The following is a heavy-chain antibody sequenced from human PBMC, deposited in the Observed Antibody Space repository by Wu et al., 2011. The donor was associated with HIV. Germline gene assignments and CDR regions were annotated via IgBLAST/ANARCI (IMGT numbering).Heavy chain of an antibody. CDR1: GYTFTSYY. D-gene: IGHD5-24*01. CDR3: APSEDGYNFGY. V-gene: IGHV1-46*01. CDR2: ISPSGGST. Sequence: QVQLVQSGAEVKKPGASVKVSCKASGYTFTSYYMHWVRQAPGQGLEWMGIISPSGGSTNYAQKFQGRVTMSRDKSTSTAYMELSSLRSEDTAVYYCAPSEDGYNFGYWGQGTLVTVSS. J-gene: IGHJ4*02.